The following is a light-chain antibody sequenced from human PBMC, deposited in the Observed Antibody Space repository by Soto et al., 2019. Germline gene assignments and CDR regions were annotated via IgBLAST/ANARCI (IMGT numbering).Light chain of an antibody. Sequence: DIQMTQSPSTLSASVGDRVTITCRASQSISTWLAWYQQKPGKAPNLLIYKASSLESGVPSRFSGSGSGTEFTLTISSLQPDDFATYYCQQYDSLWTFGQGTKVEIK. J-gene: IGKJ1*01. V-gene: IGKV1-5*03. CDR1: QSISTW. CDR3: QQYDSLWT. CDR2: KAS.